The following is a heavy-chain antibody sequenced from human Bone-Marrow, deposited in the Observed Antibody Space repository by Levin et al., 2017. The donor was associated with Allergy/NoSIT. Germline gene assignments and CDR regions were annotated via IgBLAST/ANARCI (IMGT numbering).Heavy chain of an antibody. CDR2: ISYNGDNK. J-gene: IGHJ4*02. Sequence: GGSLRLSCAASGFTFNLHGMHWVRQAPGKGLEWVSFISYNGDNKYFTDSVKGRFTVSRDNAKNTLYLQMNRLRAEDTAIYYCAKDRPQATDYYDSSGSLDYWGQGTLVTVSS. CDR3: AKDRPQATDYYDSSGSLDY. CDR1: GFTFNLHG. D-gene: IGHD3-22*01. V-gene: IGHV3-30*18.